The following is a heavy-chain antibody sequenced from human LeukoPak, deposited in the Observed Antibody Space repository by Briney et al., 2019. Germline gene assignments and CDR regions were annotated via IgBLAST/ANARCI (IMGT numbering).Heavy chain of an antibody. D-gene: IGHD4-17*01. V-gene: IGHV4-34*01. Sequence: PSETLSLTCAVYGGSFSGYYWSWIRQPPGKGLEWIGEINHSGSTYYNPSLKSRVTISVDTSKNQFSLKLSSVTAADTAVYYCARGYDYGDSRYYFDYWGQGTLVTVSS. CDR1: GGSFSGYY. J-gene: IGHJ4*02. CDR2: INHSGST. CDR3: ARGYDYGDSRYYFDY.